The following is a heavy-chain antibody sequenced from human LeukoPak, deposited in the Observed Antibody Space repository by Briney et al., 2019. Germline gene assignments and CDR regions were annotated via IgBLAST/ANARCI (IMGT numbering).Heavy chain of an antibody. J-gene: IGHJ4*02. D-gene: IGHD6-19*01. V-gene: IGHV5-51*01. CDR1: RYSFTSYW. CDR2: IYPGDSDT. CDR3: ARPHSSGGIDYFDY. Sequence: GESLKISCKGSRYSFTSYWIGWVRQMPGKGLEWMGSIYPGDSDTRYRPSFQGQVTISADKSISTAYLQWSSLKASDTAMYYCARPHSSGGIDYFDYWGQGTLVTVSS.